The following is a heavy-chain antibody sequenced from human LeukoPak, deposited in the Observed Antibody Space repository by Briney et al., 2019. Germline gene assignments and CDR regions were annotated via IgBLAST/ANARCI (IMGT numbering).Heavy chain of an antibody. Sequence: GGSLRLSCAVSGFTFSKEWMSWVRQAPGKGLEWIGRIKGKAEGVTTDYAAVVKGRFIISRDDSINTLYLQMNSLTTDDTGVCYCSTDPPGTWGQGTLVTVSS. J-gene: IGHJ4*02. CDR3: STDPPGT. CDR1: GFTFSKEW. V-gene: IGHV3-15*01. CDR2: IKGKAEGVTT. D-gene: IGHD3-10*01.